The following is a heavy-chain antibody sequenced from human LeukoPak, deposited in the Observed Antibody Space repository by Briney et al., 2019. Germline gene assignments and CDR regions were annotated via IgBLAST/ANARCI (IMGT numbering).Heavy chain of an antibody. CDR2: IYYSGST. D-gene: IGHD3-10*01. CDR3: ARRRYYGSGSYRY. Sequence: SETLSLTCTVSGGSISSSSYYWGWIRQPPGKGLEWIGSIYYSGSTNYNPSLKSRVTISVDTSKNQFSLKLSPVTAADTAVYYCARRRYYGSGSYRYWGQGTLVTVSS. J-gene: IGHJ4*02. V-gene: IGHV4-39*07. CDR1: GGSISSSSYY.